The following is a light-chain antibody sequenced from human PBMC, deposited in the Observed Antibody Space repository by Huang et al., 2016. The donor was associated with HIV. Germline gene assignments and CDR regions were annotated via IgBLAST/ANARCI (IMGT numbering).Light chain of an antibody. CDR1: QTVRNSF. V-gene: IGKV3D-20*01. Sequence: EIVLTQSPATLYLSPGERATLSCGATQTVRNSFLAWFQQKPGLAPRRLIYDASVRATGIPDRFSGSGSGTDFTLTINRLEPEDFAVYYCQQYGDSSYSFGQGTKLQIK. J-gene: IGKJ2*01. CDR2: DAS. CDR3: QQYGDSSYS.